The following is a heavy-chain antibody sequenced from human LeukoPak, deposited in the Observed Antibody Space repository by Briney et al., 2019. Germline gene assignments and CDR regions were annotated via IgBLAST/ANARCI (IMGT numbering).Heavy chain of an antibody. J-gene: IGHJ6*03. D-gene: IGHD5-12*01. CDR1: GYTFTSYD. CDR2: MNPNSGNT. V-gene: IGHV1-8*02. CDR3: AREYGGYAQNYYYYMDV. Sequence: GASVKVSCKASGYTFTSYDINWVRQATGQGLEWMGWMNPNSGNTGYAQKFQGRVTMTRNTSISTAYMELSSLRSEDTAVYYCAREYGGYAQNYYYYMDVWGKGTTVTISS.